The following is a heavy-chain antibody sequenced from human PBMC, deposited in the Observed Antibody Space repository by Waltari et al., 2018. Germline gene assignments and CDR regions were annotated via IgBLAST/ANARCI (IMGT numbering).Heavy chain of an antibody. CDR1: GYTFTGSY. J-gene: IGHJ4*02. CDR3: ARDLSRGYSSGWYSDY. CDR2: INPNSGGT. V-gene: IGHV1-2*02. Sequence: QVQLVQSGAEVKKPGASVKVSCQASGYTFTGSYMPWVSQAPGQGLEWMGWINPNSGGTNYAQKFQGRVTMTRDTSISTAYMELSRLRSDDTAVYYCARDLSRGYSSGWYSDYWGQGTLVTVSS. D-gene: IGHD6-19*01.